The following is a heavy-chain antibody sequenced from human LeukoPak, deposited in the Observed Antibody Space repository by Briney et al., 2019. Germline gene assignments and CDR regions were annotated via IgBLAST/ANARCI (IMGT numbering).Heavy chain of an antibody. CDR1: GFTFNTYV. CDR2: ISASGDST. V-gene: IGHV3-23*01. D-gene: IGHD3-3*01. CDR3: ARDLPKISIFGAFQH. J-gene: IGHJ1*01. Sequence: PGGPLRLSCAASGFTFNTYVMSWVRQAPGTGLDWVSTISASGDSTYYADSVKGRFTISRDNSKNTLYLQMNSLRAEDTAVYYCARDLPKISIFGAFQHWGQGALVIVSS.